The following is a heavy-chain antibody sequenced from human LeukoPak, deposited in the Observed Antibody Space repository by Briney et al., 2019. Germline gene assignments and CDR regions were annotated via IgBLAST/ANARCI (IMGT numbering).Heavy chain of an antibody. CDR3: ARDLTLGYCSSTSCYTGFDP. Sequence: SETLSLTCTVSGGSISSYYWSWIRQPAGKGLEWIGRIYTSGSTNYNPSLKSRVTMSVDTSKNQFYLKLSSVTAADTAVYYCARDLTLGYCSSTSCYTGFDPWGQGTLVTVSS. V-gene: IGHV4-4*07. J-gene: IGHJ5*02. CDR1: GGSISSYY. D-gene: IGHD2-2*02. CDR2: IYTSGST.